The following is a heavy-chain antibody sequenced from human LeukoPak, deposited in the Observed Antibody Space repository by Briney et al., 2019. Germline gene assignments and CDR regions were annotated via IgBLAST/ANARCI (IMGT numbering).Heavy chain of an antibody. J-gene: IGHJ5*02. CDR2: INHSGST. CDR1: GGSISSSSYY. Sequence: PSETLSLTCTVSGGSISSSSYYWSWIRQPPGKGLEWIGEINHSGSTNYNPSLKSRVTISVDTSKNQFSLKLSSVTAADTAVYYCARGSPVLTGYWRSKRNWFDPRGQGTLVTVSS. D-gene: IGHD3-9*01. V-gene: IGHV4-39*07. CDR3: ARGSPVLTGYWRSKRNWFDP.